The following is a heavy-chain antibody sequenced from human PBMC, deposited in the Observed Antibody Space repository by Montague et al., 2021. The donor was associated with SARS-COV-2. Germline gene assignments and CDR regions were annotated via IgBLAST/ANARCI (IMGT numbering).Heavy chain of an antibody. V-gene: IGHV4-31*03. CDR1: GGSISSGGYY. J-gene: IGHJ6*02. CDR2: IYYSGST. CDR3: ARAAPWSFRDILTGYYYYYGMDV. D-gene: IGHD3-9*01. Sequence: TLSLTCTVSGGSISSGGYYWSWIRQHPGKGLEWIGYIYYSGSTYYNPSLKSRVTISVDTSKNQLSLKLSSVTAADTAVYYCARAAPWSFRDILTGYYYYYGMDVWGQGTTVTVSS.